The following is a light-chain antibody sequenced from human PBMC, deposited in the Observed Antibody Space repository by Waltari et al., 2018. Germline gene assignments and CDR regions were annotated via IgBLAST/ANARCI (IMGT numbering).Light chain of an antibody. CDR3: SSYISSSTLEL. CDR2: DVS. V-gene: IGLV2-14*03. Sequence: QSALTQPASVSGSPGQSITISCTGTSSDVGGYNYVSWYQQHPGKAPKLIIYDVSNRPSGVSNRFSGSKSGNTASLTISGLQAEDEADYYCSSYISSSTLELFGGRTSLTVL. CDR1: SSDVGGYNY. J-gene: IGLJ2*01.